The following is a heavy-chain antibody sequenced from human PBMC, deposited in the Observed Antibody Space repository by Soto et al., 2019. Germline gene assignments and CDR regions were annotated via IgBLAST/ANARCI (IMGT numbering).Heavy chain of an antibody. V-gene: IGHV4-4*02. CDR2: IYHSGST. CDR3: ARDGRQLVTYYYGMDV. CDR1: GGSISSSNW. Sequence: LSLTCAVSGGSISSSNWWSWVRQPPGKGLEWIGEIYHSGSTNYNPSLKSRVTISVDKSKNQFSLKLSSVTAADTAVYYCARDGRQLVTYYYGMDVWGQGTTVTVSS. J-gene: IGHJ6*02. D-gene: IGHD6-13*01.